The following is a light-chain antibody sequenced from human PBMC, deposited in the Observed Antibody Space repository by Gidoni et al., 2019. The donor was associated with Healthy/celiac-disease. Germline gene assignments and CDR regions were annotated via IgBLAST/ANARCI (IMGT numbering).Light chain of an antibody. Sequence: DIQMTQSPSSLSASVGDRVTITCQASQDISNYLNWYQQKPGTAPKLLIYDASNLETGVPSRFSGSGSGTDFTFTISSLQPEDIATYYCQQYDNLPCSFGQGTKLEIK. CDR1: QDISNY. J-gene: IGKJ2*04. CDR2: DAS. CDR3: QQYDNLPCS. V-gene: IGKV1-33*01.